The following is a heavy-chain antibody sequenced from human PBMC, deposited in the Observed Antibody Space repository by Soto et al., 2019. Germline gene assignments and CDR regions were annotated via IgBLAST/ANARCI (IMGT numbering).Heavy chain of an antibody. J-gene: IGHJ3*02. CDR1: GFTFSSYG. CDR2: IWYDGSNK. V-gene: IGHV3-33*01. D-gene: IGHD3-10*01. CDR3: ARVGSFGLVDDAFDI. Sequence: GSLRLSCAASGFTFSSYGMHWVRQAPGKGLEWVAVIWYDGSNKYYADSVKGRFTISRDNSKNTLYLQMNSLRAEDTAVYYCARVGSFGLVDDAFDIWGQGTMVTVSS.